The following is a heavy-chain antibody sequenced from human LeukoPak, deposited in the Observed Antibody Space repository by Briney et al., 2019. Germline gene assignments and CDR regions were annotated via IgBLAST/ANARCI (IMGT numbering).Heavy chain of an antibody. V-gene: IGHV3-9*01. Sequence: GGSLRLSCAASGFTFDDYAMHWVRQAPGKGLEWVSGISWNSGSIGYADSVKGRFTISRDNSKNTLYLQMNSLRAEDTAVYYCARDNGGSYGYWGQGTPVTVSS. CDR1: GFTFDDYA. CDR3: ARDNGGSYGY. J-gene: IGHJ4*02. D-gene: IGHD1-26*01. CDR2: ISWNSGSI.